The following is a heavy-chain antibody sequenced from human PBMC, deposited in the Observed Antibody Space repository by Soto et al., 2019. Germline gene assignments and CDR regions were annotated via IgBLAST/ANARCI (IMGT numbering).Heavy chain of an antibody. CDR3: ARDKSVTTYYYYYGMDV. CDR2: ISYDGSNK. D-gene: IGHD4-4*01. J-gene: IGHJ6*02. CDR1: GFTFSSYA. V-gene: IGHV3-30-3*01. Sequence: PGGSLRLSCAASGFTFSSYAMHWVRQAPGKGLAWVAVISYDGSNKYYADSVKGRFTISRDNSKNTLYLQMNSLRAEDTAVYYCARDKSVTTYYYYYGMDVWGQGTTVTVSS.